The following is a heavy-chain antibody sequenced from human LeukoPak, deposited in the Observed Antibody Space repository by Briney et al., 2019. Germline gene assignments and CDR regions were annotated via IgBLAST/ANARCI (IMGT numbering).Heavy chain of an antibody. J-gene: IGHJ4*02. CDR1: GFTFSSYE. CDR3: AKRGAEVGITVAPGDY. V-gene: IGHV3-23*01. D-gene: IGHD1-26*01. CDR2: ISGNGYA. Sequence: PGGSLRLSCAASGFTFSSYEMNWVRQAPGKGLEWVSAISGNGYAYYADSVKGRFTISRDNSKNTLYLQMNSLRAEDTAVYYCAKRGAEVGITVAPGDYWGQGTLLTVSS.